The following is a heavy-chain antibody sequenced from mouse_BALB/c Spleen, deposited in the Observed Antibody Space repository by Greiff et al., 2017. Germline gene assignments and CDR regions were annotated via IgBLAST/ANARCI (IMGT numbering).Heavy chain of an antibody. V-gene: IGHV5-9-4*01. J-gene: IGHJ4*01. Sequence: VESGGGLVKPGGSLKLSCAASGFTFSSYAMSWVRQSPEKRLEWVAEISSGGSYTYYPDTVTGRFTISRDNAKNTLYLEMSSLRSEDTAMYYCARDYYGSSYGDYAMDYWGQGTSVTVSS. D-gene: IGHD1-1*01. CDR1: GFTFSSYA. CDR2: ISSGGSYT. CDR3: ARDYYGSSYGDYAMDY.